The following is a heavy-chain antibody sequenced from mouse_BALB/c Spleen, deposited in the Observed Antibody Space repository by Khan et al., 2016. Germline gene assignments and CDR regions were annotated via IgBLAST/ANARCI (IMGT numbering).Heavy chain of an antibody. D-gene: IGHD1-1*01. CDR2: LWAGGST. J-gene: IGHJ2*01. CDR1: GFSLTSYG. Sequence: VELVESGPGLVAPSQSLSITCTVTGFSLTSYGVHWVRQPPGKGLEWLGVLWAGGSTNYNSALLSRLSISKDNSKSQVFLKMNSLQTDDTAMYYCARERVLNYFDYWCQGTTLTVSS. CDR3: ARERVLNYFDY. V-gene: IGHV2-9*02.